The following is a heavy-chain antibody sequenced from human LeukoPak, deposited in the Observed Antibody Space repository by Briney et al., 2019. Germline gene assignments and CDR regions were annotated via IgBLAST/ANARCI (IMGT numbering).Heavy chain of an antibody. V-gene: IGHV3-7*01. CDR3: ARDRSSGYYYPNAFDI. D-gene: IGHD3-22*01. Sequence: TGGSLRLSCAASGFTFSSYWMSWVRQAPGKGLEWVANIKQDGSEKYYVDSVKGRFTISRDNAKNSLYLQMNSLRAEDTAVYYCARDRSSGYYYPNAFDIWGQGTMVTVSS. CDR2: IKQDGSEK. J-gene: IGHJ3*02. CDR1: GFTFSSYW.